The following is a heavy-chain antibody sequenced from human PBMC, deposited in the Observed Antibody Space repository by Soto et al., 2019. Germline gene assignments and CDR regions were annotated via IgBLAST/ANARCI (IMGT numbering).Heavy chain of an antibody. Sequence: GGSLRLSCAASGFTFSSYGMHWVRQAPGKGLEWVAVIWYDGSNKYYADSVKGRFTISRDNSKNTLYLQMNSLRAEDTAVYYCARFPPTYSSGWYSYFDYWGQGTLVTVSS. CDR3: ARFPPTYSSGWYSYFDY. CDR2: IWYDGSNK. D-gene: IGHD6-19*01. J-gene: IGHJ4*02. CDR1: GFTFSSYG. V-gene: IGHV3-33*01.